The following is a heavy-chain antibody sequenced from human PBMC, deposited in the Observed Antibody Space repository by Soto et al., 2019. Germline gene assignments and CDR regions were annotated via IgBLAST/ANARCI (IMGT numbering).Heavy chain of an antibody. CDR2: IGSSSSYI. Sequence: GSLRLSCAASGFTFSSYSFNWVRQASGKGLEWVSSIGSSSSYIYYADSLKGRFTISRDNAKNSLYLQMNSLRAEDTAVYYCARAYCSGGSCYSGDLFDYWGQGTLVTVSS. D-gene: IGHD2-15*01. V-gene: IGHV3-21*01. CDR3: ARAYCSGGSCYSGDLFDY. CDR1: GFTFSSYS. J-gene: IGHJ4*02.